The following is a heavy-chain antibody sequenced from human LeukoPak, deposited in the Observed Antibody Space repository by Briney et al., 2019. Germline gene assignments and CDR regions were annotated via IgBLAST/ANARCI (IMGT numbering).Heavy chain of an antibody. J-gene: IGHJ4*02. D-gene: IGHD1-26*01. V-gene: IGHV3-30-3*01. CDR1: GFTFSSFL. CDR2: ISYDGSNK. CDR3: ARDRIIVPFLGGTLDY. Sequence: GGSLRLSCAASGFTFSSFLMHWVRQAPGKGLEWVAVISYDGSNKYYADSVKGRFTISRDNSKNTLYLQMNSLRAEDTAMYYCARDRIIVPFLGGTLDYWGQGTLVTVSS.